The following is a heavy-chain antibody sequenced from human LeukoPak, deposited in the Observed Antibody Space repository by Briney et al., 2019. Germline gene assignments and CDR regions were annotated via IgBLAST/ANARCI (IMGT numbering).Heavy chain of an antibody. Sequence: SETLSLTCAVYGGSFSGYYWSWTRQPPGKGLEWIGEINHSGSTNYNPSLKSRVTISVDTSKNQFSLKLSSVTAADTAVYYCARVGRRGYSYGYNWFDPWGQGTLVTVSS. V-gene: IGHV4-34*01. CDR1: GGSFSGYY. CDR3: ARVGRRGYSYGYNWFDP. CDR2: INHSGST. J-gene: IGHJ5*02. D-gene: IGHD5-18*01.